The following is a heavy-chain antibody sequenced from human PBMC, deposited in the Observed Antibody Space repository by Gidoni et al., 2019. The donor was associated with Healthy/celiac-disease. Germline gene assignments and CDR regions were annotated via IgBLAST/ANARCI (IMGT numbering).Heavy chain of an antibody. CDR2: ISYDGSNK. CDR3: ARDRIFGEYYYYGMDV. J-gene: IGHJ6*02. Sequence: QVQLVESGGGVVQPGRSLRLSCAASGITFGSYAMHWVRQAPGKGLGWVAVISYDGSNKYYADSVKGRFTISRDNSKNTLYLQMNSLRAEDTAVYYCARDRIFGEYYYYGMDVWGQGTTVTVSS. D-gene: IGHD3-10*01. V-gene: IGHV3-30-3*01. CDR1: GITFGSYA.